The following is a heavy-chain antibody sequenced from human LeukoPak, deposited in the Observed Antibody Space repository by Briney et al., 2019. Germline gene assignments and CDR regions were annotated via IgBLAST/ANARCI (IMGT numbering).Heavy chain of an antibody. D-gene: IGHD3-9*01. V-gene: IGHV3-23*01. Sequence: GGSLRLSCAASGFTFSSYAMSWVRQAPGKGLEWVSTISGSGGSTYYADSVKGRFTISRDNSKNTPYLQMNSLRAEDMAVYYCAKVRASDYDILTGFDYWGQGTLVTVSS. J-gene: IGHJ4*02. CDR1: GFTFSSYA. CDR2: ISGSGGST. CDR3: AKVRASDYDILTGFDY.